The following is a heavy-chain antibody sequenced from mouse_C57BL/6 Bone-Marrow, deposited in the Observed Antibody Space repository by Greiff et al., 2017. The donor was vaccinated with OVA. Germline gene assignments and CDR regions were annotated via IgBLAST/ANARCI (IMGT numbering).Heavy chain of an antibody. V-gene: IGHV1-22*01. CDR3: ARSFLYYYGSSWRYFDV. J-gene: IGHJ1*03. CDR1: GYTFTDYN. CDR2: INPNNGGT. Sequence: EVQLQQSGPELVKPGASVKMSCKASGYTFTDYNMHWVKQSHGKSLEWIGYINPNNGGTSYNQKFKGKATLTVNKSSSTAYMELRSLTSEDSAVYYCARSFLYYYGSSWRYFDVWGTGTTVTVSS. D-gene: IGHD1-1*01.